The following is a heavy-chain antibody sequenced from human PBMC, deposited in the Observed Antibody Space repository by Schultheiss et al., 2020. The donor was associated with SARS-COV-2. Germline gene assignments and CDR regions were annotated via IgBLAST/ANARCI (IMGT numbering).Heavy chain of an antibody. CDR3: AKLERSSWSNAFDY. J-gene: IGHJ4*02. CDR1: GFTFSSYW. CDR2: IKQDGSEK. D-gene: IGHD6-13*01. V-gene: IGHV3-7*03. Sequence: GGSLRLSCAASGFTFSSYWMSWVRQAPGKGLEWVANIKQDGSEKYYEDSVKGRFTISRDNAKNSLYLQMNSLRAEDTAVYYCAKLERSSWSNAFDYWGQGTLVTVSS.